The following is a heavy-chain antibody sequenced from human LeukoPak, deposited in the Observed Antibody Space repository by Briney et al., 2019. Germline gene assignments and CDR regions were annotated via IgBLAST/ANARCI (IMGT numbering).Heavy chain of an antibody. V-gene: IGHV3-7*01. Sequence: GGSLRLSCAAAGFTFSSYWMSWVRQAPGRGLEWVATIKQDGSEKYYVGSVKGRFTISRDNAKNSLYLQMNSLRAEDTAVYYCARDRSTDFWGGYYTNYFDYWGQGTLVTVSS. CDR3: ARDRSTDFWGGYYTNYFDY. J-gene: IGHJ4*02. CDR1: GFTFSSYW. D-gene: IGHD3-3*01. CDR2: IKQDGSEK.